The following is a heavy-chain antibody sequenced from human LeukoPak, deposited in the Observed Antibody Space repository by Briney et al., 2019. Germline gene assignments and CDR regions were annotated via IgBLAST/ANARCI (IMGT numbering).Heavy chain of an antibody. V-gene: IGHV6-1*01. CDR1: GDSVSSNSAA. CDR3: AREEDYYDSSGYYSFDY. D-gene: IGHD3-22*01. J-gene: IGHJ4*02. Sequence: SQTLSLTCAISGDSVSSNSAAWNWIRQSPSGGLEWLGRTYYRSKWYNDYAVSVKSRITINPDTSKNQFSLQLNSVTPEDTAVYYCAREEDYYDSSGYYSFDYWGQGTLVTVSS. CDR2: TYYRSKWYN.